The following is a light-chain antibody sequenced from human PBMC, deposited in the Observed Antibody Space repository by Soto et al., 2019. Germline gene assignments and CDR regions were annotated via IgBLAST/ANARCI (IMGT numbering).Light chain of an antibody. V-gene: IGKV1-5*03. CDR3: QQYNSCPT. CDR2: KAS. J-gene: IGKJ1*01. Sequence: DIQMTQSPSTLSASVGDRVTITCRASQSISSWLAWYQQKPGKAPKILIYKASSLESGVPSRFSGSGSGTEFTLTISSLQPDDFATYYCQQYNSCPTFGQGTKVEIK. CDR1: QSISSW.